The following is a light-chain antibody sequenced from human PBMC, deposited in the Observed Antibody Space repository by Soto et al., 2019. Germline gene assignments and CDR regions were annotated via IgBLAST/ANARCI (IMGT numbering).Light chain of an antibody. J-gene: IGKJ5*01. CDR2: DSF. CDR3: QQYEKWPPSIT. V-gene: IGKV3-15*01. CDR1: QGICSN. Sequence: VMTQSPSTQSVSPGERATLSSRGSQGICSNLAGYQQKPGQAPRLLIYDSFNRATGIPSRFSGSGSGTEFTLTIRRLQSEDFAVYYCQQYEKWPPSITLGQGTRLEIK.